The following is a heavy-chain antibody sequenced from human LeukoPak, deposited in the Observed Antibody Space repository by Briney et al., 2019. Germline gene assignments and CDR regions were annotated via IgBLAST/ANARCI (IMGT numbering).Heavy chain of an antibody. CDR2: INPNSGGP. D-gene: IGHD3-10*01. Sequence: ASVKVSCKGSGYRFTDYSIYWVRQAPGHGLECLGWINPNSGGPDYAQKFQGRVTMTRDTSLNTAYMELSDLRSDDTAVYYCATSLRFRSGKWGQGTLVTVSS. CDR3: ATSLRFRSGK. CDR1: GYRFTDYS. J-gene: IGHJ4*02. V-gene: IGHV1-2*02.